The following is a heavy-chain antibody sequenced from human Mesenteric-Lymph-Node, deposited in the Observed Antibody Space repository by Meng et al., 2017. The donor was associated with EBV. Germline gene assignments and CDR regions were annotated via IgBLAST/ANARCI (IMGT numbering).Heavy chain of an antibody. CDR2: IHDSGIT. J-gene: IGHJ4*02. CDR3: ARDRGWELLDY. V-gene: IGHV4-61*01. CDR1: GVSVSGDSFY. Sequence: VQFKGLGPGLVKPSEPLSLTCTVSGVSVSGDSFYWSWIRQPPGKGLELIGFIHDSGITHYSPCLKIRVTISVDTSKNQFSLELRSMTPADTSVYYCARDRGWELLDYWGQGTLVTVSS. D-gene: IGHD1-26*01.